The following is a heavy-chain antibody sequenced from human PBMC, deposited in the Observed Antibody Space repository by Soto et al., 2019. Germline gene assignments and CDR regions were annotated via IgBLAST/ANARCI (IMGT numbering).Heavy chain of an antibody. J-gene: IGHJ4*02. CDR3: AKDVRPDGYWDLDY. V-gene: IGHV3-7*01. CDR2: IKQDGSEK. D-gene: IGHD5-12*01. Sequence: GGSLRLSCAASGFSFSGYRMNWVRQAPGKGLEWVAYIKQDGSEKIYADSLMGRFTISRGNAKNLVFLQMNSLRAEDTAVYYCAKDVRPDGYWDLDYWGQGT. CDR1: GFSFSGYR.